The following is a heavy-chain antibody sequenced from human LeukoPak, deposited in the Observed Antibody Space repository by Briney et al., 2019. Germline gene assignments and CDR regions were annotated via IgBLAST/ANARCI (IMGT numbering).Heavy chain of an antibody. CDR1: GFTFSSYA. D-gene: IGHD6-19*01. CDR3: AKMEVWLSKSPFDY. V-gene: IGHV3-23*01. Sequence: GGSLRLSRAASGFTFSSYAMSWVRQAPGKGLEWVSAISGSGGSTYYADSVKGRFTISRDNSKNTLYLQMNSLRAEDTAVYYCAKMEVWLSKSPFDYWGQGTLVTVSS. J-gene: IGHJ4*02. CDR2: ISGSGGST.